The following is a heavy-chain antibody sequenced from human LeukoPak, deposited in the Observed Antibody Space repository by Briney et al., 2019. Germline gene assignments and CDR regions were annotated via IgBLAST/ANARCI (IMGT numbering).Heavy chain of an antibody. Sequence: PSETLSLTCTVSGGSISSYYWSWIRQPAGKGLEWIGRIYISGSTNYNPSLKSRVTMSADTSKNQFSLKLNSVTAADTAVYYCARWTLTTNFDYWGQGTLVTVSS. CDR3: ARWTLTTNFDY. J-gene: IGHJ4*02. V-gene: IGHV4-4*07. D-gene: IGHD4-11*01. CDR1: GGSISSYY. CDR2: IYISGST.